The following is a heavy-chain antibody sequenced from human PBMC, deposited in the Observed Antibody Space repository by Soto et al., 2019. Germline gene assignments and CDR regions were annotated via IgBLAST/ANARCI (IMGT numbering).Heavy chain of an antibody. Sequence: PSETLSLTCTVSGVSISSYYWSWIRQPPGKGLEWIGYIYYSGSTNYNPSLKSRVTISVDTSKNQFSLKLSSVTAADTAVYYCARVPHIVATGQGYYYYYYMDVWGKGTTVTVSS. CDR3: ARVPHIVATGQGYYYYYYMDV. D-gene: IGHD5-12*01. J-gene: IGHJ6*03. CDR1: GVSISSYY. CDR2: IYYSGST. V-gene: IGHV4-59*01.